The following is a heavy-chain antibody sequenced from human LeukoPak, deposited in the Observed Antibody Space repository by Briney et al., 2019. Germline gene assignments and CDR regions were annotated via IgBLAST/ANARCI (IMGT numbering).Heavy chain of an antibody. CDR1: GGSISSYY. Sequence: PSETLSLTCTVSGGSISSYYWSWIQQPPGKGLEWIGYIYYSGSTNYNPSLKSRVTISVDTSKNQFSLKLSSVTAADTAVYYCARHPVAGSSWYDYWGQGTLVTVSS. D-gene: IGHD6-13*01. J-gene: IGHJ4*02. CDR2: IYYSGST. V-gene: IGHV4-59*08. CDR3: ARHPVAGSSWYDY.